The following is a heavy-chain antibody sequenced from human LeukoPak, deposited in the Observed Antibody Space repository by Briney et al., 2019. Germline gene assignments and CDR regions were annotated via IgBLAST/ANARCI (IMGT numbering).Heavy chain of an antibody. J-gene: IGHJ4*02. CDR2: FYFSGST. Sequence: PSETLSLTCTVSCGSISSNSYYWGWIRQPPGKGLEWIASFYFSGSTYYNPSLKSRVTIYVHTSKNQVSLNLNSVTAADTAVYYCARQSDYGFDYWGQGTLVTVSS. V-gene: IGHV4-39*01. CDR1: CGSISSNSYY. D-gene: IGHD4-17*01. CDR3: ARQSDYGFDY.